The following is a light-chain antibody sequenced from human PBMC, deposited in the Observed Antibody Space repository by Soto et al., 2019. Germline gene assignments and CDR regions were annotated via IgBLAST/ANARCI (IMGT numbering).Light chain of an antibody. CDR3: QQYENLPYT. J-gene: IGKJ2*01. V-gene: IGKV1-33*01. CDR1: QVITNY. CDR2: DIF. Sequence: DIQLTQSASSLSASVGDRVTITCQASQVITNYLNWYQQKPGKAPKLLIYDIFTLEIGFPSRFGGSGSGTHFTFTITGLQPEDIATYYWQQYENLPYTFGQGSKV.